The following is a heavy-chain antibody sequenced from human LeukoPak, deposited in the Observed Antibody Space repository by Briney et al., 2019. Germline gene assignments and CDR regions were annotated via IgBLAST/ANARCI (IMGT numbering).Heavy chain of an antibody. J-gene: IGHJ5*02. CDR2: ISWNSGSI. CDR3: AKGHLPTTLGLFYNWFDP. V-gene: IGHV3-9*01. D-gene: IGHD3-16*01. CDR1: GFTFDDYA. Sequence: PGGSLRLSCAASGFTFDDYAMHWVRQAPGKGLEWVSGISWNSGSIGYADSVKGRFTISRDNAKNSLYLQMNSLRAEDTALYYCAKGHLPTTLGLFYNWFDPWGQGTLVTVSS.